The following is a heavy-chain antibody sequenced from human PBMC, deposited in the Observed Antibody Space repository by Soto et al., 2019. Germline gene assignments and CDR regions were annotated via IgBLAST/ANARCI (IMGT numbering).Heavy chain of an antibody. CDR3: AKEREYSYGGD. CDR1: GFTFSRND. J-gene: IGHJ4*02. CDR2: ISGSGRST. D-gene: IGHD5-18*01. Sequence: EVQLLESGGGLVQPGGSLRLSCAASGFTFSRNDMSWVRQAPGKGLEWVSAISGSGRSTYYADSVKGRFSISRDNSKNTLYLQMNSLRAEDTAVYYCAKEREYSYGGDWGQGTLVTVSS. V-gene: IGHV3-23*01.